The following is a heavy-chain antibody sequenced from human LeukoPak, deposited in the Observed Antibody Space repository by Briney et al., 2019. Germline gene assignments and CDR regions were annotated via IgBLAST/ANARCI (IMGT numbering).Heavy chain of an antibody. D-gene: IGHD6-19*01. V-gene: IGHV4-59*01. J-gene: IGHJ4*02. CDR1: GGSISTYY. CDR3: ARAGSGWSFDY. CDR2: NSSNGHT. Sequence: SETLSLTCTVSGGSISTYYWTWIRQPPGKGLEWIGYNSSNGHTNYNPSLKSRVTISADMSKNQFSLKLSSVTAADTAVYYCARAGSGWSFDYWGQGTLVTVSS.